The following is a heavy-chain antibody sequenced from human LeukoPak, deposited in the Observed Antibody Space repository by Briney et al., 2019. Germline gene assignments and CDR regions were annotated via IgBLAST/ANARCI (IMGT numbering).Heavy chain of an antibody. CDR2: IKQDGSEK. D-gene: IGHD6-19*01. J-gene: IGHJ3*02. CDR1: GFTFDDYG. Sequence: RTGGSLRLSCAASGFTFDDYGMSWVRQAPGKGLEWVANIKQDGSEKYYVDSVKGRFTISRDNAKNSLYLQMNSLRAEDTAVYYCARADNRGWTGPDAFDIWGQGTMVTVSS. CDR3: ARADNRGWTGPDAFDI. V-gene: IGHV3-7*01.